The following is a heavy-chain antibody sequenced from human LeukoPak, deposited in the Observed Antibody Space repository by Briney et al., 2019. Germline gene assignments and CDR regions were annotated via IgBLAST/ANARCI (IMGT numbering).Heavy chain of an antibody. V-gene: IGHV1-2*02. Sequence: GASVKVSCKTSGYSFTDYYMHWVRQAPGQGLEWMGWINPNSGGTSSAQKFQGRVTMTRDTSIITVYMEVSWLTSDGTAIYYCARADRLHGGPYLIGPWGQGTLVTVSS. CDR1: GYSFTDYY. CDR3: ARADRLHGGPYLIGP. CDR2: INPNSGGT. D-gene: IGHD2-21*01. J-gene: IGHJ5*02.